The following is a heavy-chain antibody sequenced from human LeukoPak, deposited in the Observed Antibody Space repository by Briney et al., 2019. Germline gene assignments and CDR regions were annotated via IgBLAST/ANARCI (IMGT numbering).Heavy chain of an antibody. Sequence: PGGSLRLSCAASGFTFSGSAMHWVRQASRKGLEWVGRIRSKANSYATAYAASVKGRFTISRDDSKNTAYLQMNSLKTEGTAVYYCTRPPDYWGQGTLVTVSS. J-gene: IGHJ4*02. CDR1: GFTFSGSA. CDR3: TRPPDY. V-gene: IGHV3-73*01. CDR2: IRSKANSYAT.